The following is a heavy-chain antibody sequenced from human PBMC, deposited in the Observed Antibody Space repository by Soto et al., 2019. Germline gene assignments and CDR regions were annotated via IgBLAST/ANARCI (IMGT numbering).Heavy chain of an antibody. CDR2: IHYSGTT. J-gene: IGHJ4*02. V-gene: IGHV4-59*01. CDR3: AARAASSRNLAPHYLDF. CDR1: GGSRRNYF. D-gene: IGHD6-13*01. Sequence: PSETLSLTCTVSGGSRRNYFWTWIRQPPGKGLEWIGYIHYSGTTSFFPSYNPSLRSRVTISEDTSKNQFSLKLLSVTTADTAVYFCAARAASSRNLAPHYLDFWRQGTLVTVSS.